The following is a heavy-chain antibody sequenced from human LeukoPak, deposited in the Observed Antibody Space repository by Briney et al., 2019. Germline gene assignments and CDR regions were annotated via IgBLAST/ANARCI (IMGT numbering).Heavy chain of an antibody. Sequence: PSETLSLTCAVSSGSFSASYWTWVRQHPGKGLEWIGYIYYSGSTYYNPSLKSRVTISVDTSKNQFSLKLSSVTAADTAVYYCARDDSSGFDYWGQGTLVTVSS. CDR2: IYYSGST. CDR3: ARDDSSGFDY. D-gene: IGHD3-22*01. V-gene: IGHV4-31*11. CDR1: SGSFSASY. J-gene: IGHJ4*02.